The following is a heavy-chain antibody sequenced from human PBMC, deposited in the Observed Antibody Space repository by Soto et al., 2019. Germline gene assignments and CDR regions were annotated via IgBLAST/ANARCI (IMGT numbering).Heavy chain of an antibody. D-gene: IGHD3-9*01. CDR2: IKHSGST. V-gene: IGHV4-34*01. Sequence: QVQLQQWGAGLLKPSETLSLTCAVYGGSFSGYYWSWIRQPPGKGLEWLGEIKHSGSTNYNPSPKSGITISVDTSKNQFSLKLSSVTAADTAVYYCARVVGSHYDILTGDSLFDYWGQGTLVTVSS. CDR1: GGSFSGYY. J-gene: IGHJ4*02. CDR3: ARVVGSHYDILTGDSLFDY.